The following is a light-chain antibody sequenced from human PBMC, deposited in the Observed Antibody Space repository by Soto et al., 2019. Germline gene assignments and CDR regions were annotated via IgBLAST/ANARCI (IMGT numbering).Light chain of an antibody. J-gene: IGKJ1*01. V-gene: IGKV3-20*01. CDR3: QQYGSSPRT. CDR2: DAS. CDR1: QSVSSSY. Sequence: EIVLTQSPGTLSLSPGERDTLSWRARQSVSSSYLAWYQQKPGQAPRLLIYDASSRATGIPDRFSGSGSGTDFTLTISRLEPEDFAVYYCQQYGSSPRTFGQGTKVEIK.